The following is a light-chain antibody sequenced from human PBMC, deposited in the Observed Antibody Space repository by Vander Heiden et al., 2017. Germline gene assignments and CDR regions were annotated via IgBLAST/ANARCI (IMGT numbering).Light chain of an antibody. V-gene: IGKV3-15*01. CDR2: GAT. CDR1: RRCISN. J-gene: IGKJ1*01. CDR3: QQYNNWPGT. Sequence: EIVMTQSPATLSVSPGERATLSCRASRRCISNLALYPQKPGQSPRLLIYGATTRATGSPARFSGSGSGTEFTLTISSLQSEDFAVYYCQQYNNWPGTFGQGTKVEIK.